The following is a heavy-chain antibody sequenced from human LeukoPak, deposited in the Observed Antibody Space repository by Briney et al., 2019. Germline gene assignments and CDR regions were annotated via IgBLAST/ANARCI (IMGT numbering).Heavy chain of an antibody. J-gene: IGHJ4*02. CDR1: GFTFDDYA. CDR2: ISWNSGSI. Sequence: GRSLRLSCAASGFTFDDYAMHWVRQAPGKGLEWVSGISWNSGSIGYADSVKGRFTISRDNAKNSLYLQMNSLRAEDTALYYCAKDRGFGFFFDYWGQGTLVTVSS. CDR3: AKDRGFGFFFDY. D-gene: IGHD3-10*01. V-gene: IGHV3-9*01.